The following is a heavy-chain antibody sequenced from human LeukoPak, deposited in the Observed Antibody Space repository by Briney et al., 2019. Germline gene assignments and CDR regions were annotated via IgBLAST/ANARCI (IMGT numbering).Heavy chain of an antibody. J-gene: IGHJ4*02. CDR2: ITSSGSYI. V-gene: IGHV3-21*01. CDR1: GFTFSNYS. CDR3: ARAEALKFRDFDY. Sequence: GGSLRLSCAASGFTFSNYSMNRARQAPGKGLEWVSSITSSGSYIYYADSVKGRFTISGDNARNSLYLQMNSLRAEDTAIYYCARAEALKFRDFDYWGQGTLVTVSS.